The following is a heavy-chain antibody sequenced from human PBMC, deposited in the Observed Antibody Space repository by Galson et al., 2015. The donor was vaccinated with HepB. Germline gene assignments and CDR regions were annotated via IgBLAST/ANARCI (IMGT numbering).Heavy chain of an antibody. V-gene: IGHV3-23*01. CDR3: TTSNSGIAVGANWFDP. CDR1: GFTFSSYA. Sequence: SLRLSCAASGFTFSSYAMSWVRQAPGKGLEWVSAISGSGGSTYYADSVKGRFTISRDNSKNTLYLQMNSLKTEDTAVYYCTTSNSGIAVGANWFDPWGQGTLVTVSS. D-gene: IGHD6-19*01. J-gene: IGHJ5*02. CDR2: ISGSGGST.